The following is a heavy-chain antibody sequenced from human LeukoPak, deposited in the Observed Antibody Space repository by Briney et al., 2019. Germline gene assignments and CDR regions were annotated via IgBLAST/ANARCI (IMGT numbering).Heavy chain of an antibody. V-gene: IGHV4-4*02. J-gene: IGHJ3*02. CDR2: IYYSGST. CDR1: GGSISSSNW. Sequence: SETLSLTCAVSGGSISSSNWWSWVRQPPGKGLEWIGEIYYSGSTYYNPSLKSRVTISVDTSKNQFSLKLSSVTAADTAVYYCARSDGYGLVGIWGQGTMVTVSS. CDR3: ARSDGYGLVGI. D-gene: IGHD3-10*01.